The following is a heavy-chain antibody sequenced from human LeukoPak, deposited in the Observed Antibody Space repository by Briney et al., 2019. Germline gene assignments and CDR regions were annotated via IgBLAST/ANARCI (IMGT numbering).Heavy chain of an antibody. D-gene: IGHD2-21*01. CDR2: IYFSGRT. Sequence: SQTLSLTCTVPGGSISSGGYYWSWIRQHPGKGLEWIGYIYFSGRTYYNTSLKSRVNISVDTSKNQFSLKLSSVTAADTAVYYCAGDRVVVSPAWGRRDYGMDVWGQGTTVTVSS. V-gene: IGHV4-31*03. CDR3: AGDRVVVSPAWGRRDYGMDV. CDR1: GGSISSGGYY. J-gene: IGHJ6*02.